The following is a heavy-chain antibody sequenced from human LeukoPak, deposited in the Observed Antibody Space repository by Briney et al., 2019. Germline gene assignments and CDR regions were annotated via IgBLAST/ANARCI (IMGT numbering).Heavy chain of an antibody. CDR3: ARGLGGDQGYFDL. J-gene: IGHJ2*01. D-gene: IGHD3-10*01. CDR2: ISWNSGSL. V-gene: IGHV3-9*01. CDR1: GFIFDDYA. Sequence: TGGSLRLSCAASGFIFDDYAMHWARQAPGKGLEWVSGISWNSGSLAYADSVKGRFTISRDNAKNSLYLQMNSLRTEDTARYYCARGLGGDQGYFDLWGRGTLATVSS.